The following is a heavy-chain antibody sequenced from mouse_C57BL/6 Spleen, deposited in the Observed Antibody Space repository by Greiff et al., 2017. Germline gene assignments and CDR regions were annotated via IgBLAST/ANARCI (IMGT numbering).Heavy chain of an antibody. Sequence: QVQLQQPGAELVMPGASVKLSCKASGYTFTSYWMHWVKQRPGQGLEWIGEIDPSDSYTNYNQKFTGKSTLTVDKSSSTAYMQLSSLTSEDSAVYYCASWDYGRYFDVWGTGTTVTVSS. CDR3: ASWDYGRYFDV. CDR2: IDPSDSYT. J-gene: IGHJ1*03. V-gene: IGHV1-69*01. CDR1: GYTFTSYW. D-gene: IGHD1-1*01.